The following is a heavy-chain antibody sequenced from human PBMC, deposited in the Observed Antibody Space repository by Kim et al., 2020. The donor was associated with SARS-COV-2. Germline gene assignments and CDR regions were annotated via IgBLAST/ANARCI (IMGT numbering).Heavy chain of an antibody. Sequence: FQGRVTMTRDTSTSTVYMELSSLRSEDTAVYYCASHLGCSGGSCQYYFDYWGQGTLVTVSS. V-gene: IGHV1-46*01. CDR3: ASHLGCSGGSCQYYFDY. D-gene: IGHD2-15*01. J-gene: IGHJ4*02.